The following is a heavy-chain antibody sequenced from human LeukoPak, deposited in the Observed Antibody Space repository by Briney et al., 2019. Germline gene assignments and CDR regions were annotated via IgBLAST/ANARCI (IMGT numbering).Heavy chain of an antibody. V-gene: IGHV3-30*02. CDR2: IRYDGSNK. CDR3: ANLAVRLGSSGWDFDY. D-gene: IGHD6-19*01. J-gene: IGHJ4*01. Sequence: GGSLRLSCAASGFTFSNYAMHWVRQAPGKGLEWVAFIRYDGSNKYYADSVKGRFTISRDNSKNTLYLQMNRLRVEDTAVYYCANLAVRLGSSGWDFDYWGQGTLVTVSS. CDR1: GFTFSNYA.